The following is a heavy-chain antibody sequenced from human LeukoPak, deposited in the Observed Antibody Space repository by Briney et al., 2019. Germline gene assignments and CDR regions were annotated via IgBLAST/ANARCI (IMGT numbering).Heavy chain of an antibody. Sequence: PSETLSLTCTASGGSISSSSYYWGWIRQPPGKGLEWIGSIYYSGSTYYNPSLKSRVTISVDTSKNQFSLKLSSVTAADTAVYYCVGGVGYYYDSSGYYPFDYWGQGTLVTVSS. CDR1: GGSISSSSYY. D-gene: IGHD3-22*01. V-gene: IGHV4-39*01. J-gene: IGHJ4*02. CDR2: IYYSGST. CDR3: VGGVGYYYDSSGYYPFDY.